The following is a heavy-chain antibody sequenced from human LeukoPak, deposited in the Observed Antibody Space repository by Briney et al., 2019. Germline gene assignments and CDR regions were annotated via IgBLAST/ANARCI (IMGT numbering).Heavy chain of an antibody. D-gene: IGHD6-19*01. CDR3: ARVLDEAVAAEYFDY. CDR1: GFTFDDYA. Sequence: PGGSLRLSCAASGFTFDDYAMHWVRQAPGKGLEWVSLISGDGGPTYYADSVKGRFTISRDNSKNSLYLQMNSLRAEDTAVYYCARVLDEAVAAEYFDYWGQGTLVTVSS. V-gene: IGHV3-43*02. J-gene: IGHJ4*02. CDR2: ISGDGGPT.